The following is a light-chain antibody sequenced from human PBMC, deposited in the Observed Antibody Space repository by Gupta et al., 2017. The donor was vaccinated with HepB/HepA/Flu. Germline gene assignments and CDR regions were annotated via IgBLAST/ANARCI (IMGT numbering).Light chain of an antibody. Sequence: QSVLTQPPSVSAPPGQKVTISCSGTSSNIGNNYLSWYQQLPGTAPKLLIYDNNKRPSGIPDRFSGSKSGPSGTLGITGLQTGDEADYYCGTWDSSLSAWVFGGGTKLTVL. V-gene: IGLV1-51*01. CDR1: SSNIGNNY. CDR2: DNN. J-gene: IGLJ3*02. CDR3: GTWDSSLSAWV.